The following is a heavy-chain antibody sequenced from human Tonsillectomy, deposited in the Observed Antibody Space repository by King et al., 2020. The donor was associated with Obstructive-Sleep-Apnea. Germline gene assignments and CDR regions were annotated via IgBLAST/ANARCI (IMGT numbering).Heavy chain of an antibody. D-gene: IGHD3-10*01. CDR1: GYTFTGYY. Sequence: HVQLVESGAEVKKPGASVKVSCKASGYTFTGYYMHWVRQAPGQGLEWMGWINPNSGGTNYAQKFQGWVTMTRDTSISTAYMELSRLRSDDTAVYYCARDVTWRCARFGELLNNYQYYYDGMDVWGQGTTVTVSS. CDR2: INPNSGGT. J-gene: IGHJ6*02. CDR3: ARDVTWRCARFGELLNNYQYYYDGMDV. V-gene: IGHV1-2*04.